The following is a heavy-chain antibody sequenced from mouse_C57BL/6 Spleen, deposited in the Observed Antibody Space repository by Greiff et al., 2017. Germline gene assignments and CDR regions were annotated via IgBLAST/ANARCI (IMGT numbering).Heavy chain of an antibody. J-gene: IGHJ4*01. CDR1: GYTFTDYY. CDR2: IYPGSGNT. V-gene: IGHV1-76*01. D-gene: IGHD2-4*01. CDR3: ARDYDFDEGYYAMDY. Sequence: QVQLKESGAELVRPGASVQLSCKASGYTFTDYYINWVKQRPGQGLEWIARIYPGSGNTYYNEKFKGKGTLTAEKSSSTAYMQLSSLTSEDSAVYFCARDYDFDEGYYAMDYWGQGTSVTVSS.